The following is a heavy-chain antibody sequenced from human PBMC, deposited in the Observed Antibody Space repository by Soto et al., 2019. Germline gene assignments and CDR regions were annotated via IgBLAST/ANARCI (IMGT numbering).Heavy chain of an antibody. CDR3: ARDGGLRGYSGYDSFDY. CDR1: GGSVSSGSYY. V-gene: IGHV4-61*01. CDR2: IYYSGST. D-gene: IGHD5-12*01. Sequence: ETLSLTCTVSGGSVSSGSYYWSWIRQPPGKGLEWIGYIYYSGSTNYNPSLKSRVTISVDTSKNQFSLKLSSVTAADTAVYYCARDGGLRGYSGYDSFDYWGQGTLVTVSS. J-gene: IGHJ4*02.